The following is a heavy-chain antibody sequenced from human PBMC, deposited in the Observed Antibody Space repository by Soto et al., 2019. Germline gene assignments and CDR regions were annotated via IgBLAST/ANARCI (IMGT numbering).Heavy chain of an antibody. V-gene: IGHV4-39*01. Sequence: SETLSLTCTVSGDSITSNSYFWAWIRQPPGKGLEWIGSIYYSGTTYYNPSLKSRVTISVGRSKNQFSLKLSSVTAADTAVYYCAQRLRDYGLGRERANYFDPWGQGTLVPVSS. CDR2: IYYSGTT. J-gene: IGHJ5*02. D-gene: IGHD3-10*01. CDR1: GDSITSNSYF. CDR3: AQRLRDYGLGRERANYFDP.